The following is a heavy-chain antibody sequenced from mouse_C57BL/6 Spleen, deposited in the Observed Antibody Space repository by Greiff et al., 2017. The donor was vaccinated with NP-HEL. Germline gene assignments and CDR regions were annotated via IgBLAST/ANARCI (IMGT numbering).Heavy chain of an antibody. D-gene: IGHD2-3*01. V-gene: IGHV2-2*01. Sequence: QVQLKESGPGLVQPSQSLSITCTVSGFSLTSYGVHWVRQSPGKGLEWLGVIWSGGSTDYNAAFISRLSISKDNSKSQVFFKMNSLQADDTAIYYCARDGYYVNYYAMDYWGQGTPVTVSS. CDR3: ARDGYYVNYYAMDY. CDR1: GFSLTSYG. CDR2: IWSGGST. J-gene: IGHJ4*01.